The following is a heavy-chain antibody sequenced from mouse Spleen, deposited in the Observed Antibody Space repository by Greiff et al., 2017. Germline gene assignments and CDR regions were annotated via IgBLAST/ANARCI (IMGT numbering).Heavy chain of an antibody. J-gene: IGHJ2*01. CDR2: IDPSDSYT. D-gene: IGHD2-3*01. V-gene: IGHV1-69*01. CDR1: GYTFTSYW. Sequence: QVQLQQPGAELVMPGASVKLSCKASGYTFTSYWMHWVKQRPGQGLEWIGEIDPSDSYTNYNQKFKGKATLTVDKSSSTAYMQLSSLTSEDSAVYYCARRGYYEYFDYWGQGTTLTVSS. CDR3: ARRGYYEYFDY.